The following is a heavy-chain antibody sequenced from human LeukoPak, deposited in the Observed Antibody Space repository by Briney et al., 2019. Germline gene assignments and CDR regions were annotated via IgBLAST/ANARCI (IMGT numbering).Heavy chain of an antibody. CDR1: GYSFSRHW. J-gene: IGHJ4*02. V-gene: IGHV5-51*01. CDR3: ARLEGAVNIMATPYYFDY. Sequence: PGESLKISCEGSGYSFSRHWIAWVRQTPEKGLEWMGIIYPDDSDTKYSPSLEGHVTISADKSTSTAYLQWTSLRASDTAMYYCARLEGAVNIMATPYYFDYWGQGTLVTVSS. CDR2: IYPDDSDT. D-gene: IGHD5-12*01.